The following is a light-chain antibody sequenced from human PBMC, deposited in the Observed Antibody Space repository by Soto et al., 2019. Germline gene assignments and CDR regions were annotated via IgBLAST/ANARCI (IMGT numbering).Light chain of an antibody. Sequence: TQMTKSPSTLPPAVGDSVSITSRAIRDIGTWLAWFQQNPGRDPNLLIYRASTLAKGVPSRLSGSGFGTACPRTIVSRQPDDLATNFCHRPETYSLACGGWTKVDI. CDR2: RAS. J-gene: IGKJ4*01. CDR1: RDIGTW. CDR3: HRPETYSLA. V-gene: IGKV1-5*03.